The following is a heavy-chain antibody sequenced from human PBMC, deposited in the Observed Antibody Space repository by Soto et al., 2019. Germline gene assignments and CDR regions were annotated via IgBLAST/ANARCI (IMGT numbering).Heavy chain of an antibody. D-gene: IGHD3-9*01. CDR1: GFTFSSYA. J-gene: IGHJ6*02. V-gene: IGHV3-23*01. CDR3: AKVVLNYDILTGYRRTYYYYGMDV. Sequence: GGSLRLSCAASGFTFSSYAMSWVRQAPGKGLEWVSAISGSGGSTYYADSVKGRFTISRDNSKNTLYLQMNSLRAEDTAVYYCAKVVLNYDILTGYRRTYYYYGMDVWGQGTTVTVSS. CDR2: ISGSGGST.